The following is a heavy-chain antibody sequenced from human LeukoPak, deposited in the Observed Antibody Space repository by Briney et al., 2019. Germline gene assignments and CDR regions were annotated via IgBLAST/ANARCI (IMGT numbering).Heavy chain of an antibody. CDR3: ASIAAASSMDY. CDR2: ISSIGSTI. Sequence: GGSLRLSGAASGFTFSSYEMNWVRQAPGQGMEWVSYISSIGSTIYYADSVKGRFTISRDNAKNSLYLQMNSLRAEDTAVYYGASIAAASSMDYWGQGTLVTVSS. D-gene: IGHD6-13*01. J-gene: IGHJ4*02. V-gene: IGHV3-48*03. CDR1: GFTFSSYE.